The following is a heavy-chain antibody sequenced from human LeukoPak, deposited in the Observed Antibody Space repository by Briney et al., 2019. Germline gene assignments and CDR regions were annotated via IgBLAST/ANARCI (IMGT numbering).Heavy chain of an antibody. J-gene: IGHJ4*02. CDR2: ISSSNNYI. D-gene: IGHD4-23*01. CDR3: ARITPNLFFGY. Sequence: KPGGSLRLSCTASDHTFTNSNRNWIRQAPGKGLEWVSSISSSNNYIYYADSVKGRFTISRYNAKNSLYLELNILRTKDTEVNYCARITPNLFFGYWGQGTPVTVSS. V-gene: IGHV3-21*01. CDR1: DHTFTNSN.